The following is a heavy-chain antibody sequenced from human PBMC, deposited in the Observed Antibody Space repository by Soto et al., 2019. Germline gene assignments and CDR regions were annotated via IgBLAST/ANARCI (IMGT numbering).Heavy chain of an antibody. CDR1: EFTFDKYY. CDR2: IKPDGSEQ. J-gene: IGHJ6*02. V-gene: IGHV3-7*01. CDR3: ARCNCNYYYGFDV. D-gene: IGHD1-20*01. Sequence: EVQLVESGGGLVQPGGSLRLSCAASEFTFDKYYMTCVRQAPGKGPEWVSNIKPDGSEQYYVDSVKGRFTISRDNANNSLDLQMNSLRDEDTAVYFCARCNCNYYYGFDVWGQGTTVTVSS.